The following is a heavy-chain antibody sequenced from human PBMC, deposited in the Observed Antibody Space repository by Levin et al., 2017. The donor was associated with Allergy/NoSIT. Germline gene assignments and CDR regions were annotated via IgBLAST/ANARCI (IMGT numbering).Heavy chain of an antibody. CDR1: GFSFNDYA. Sequence: PGGSLRLSCVASGFSFNDYAMHWVRQAPGKGLEWVSGITWNSGNIGYADSVKGRFTISRDNAKNSLFLQMNSLRAEDTAFYYCAKDISFSVGPGDCFDYWGQGTLVTVSS. J-gene: IGHJ4*02. V-gene: IGHV3-9*01. CDR3: AKDISFSVGPGDCFDY. CDR2: ITWNSGNI. D-gene: IGHD3-10*01.